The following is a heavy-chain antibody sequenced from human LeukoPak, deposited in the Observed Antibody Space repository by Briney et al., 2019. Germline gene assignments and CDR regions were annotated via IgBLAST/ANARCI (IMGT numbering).Heavy chain of an antibody. J-gene: IGHJ4*02. CDR3: VKAGGTFGYYYDSSGSFDL. D-gene: IGHD3-22*01. CDR2: INGSGSNT. V-gene: IGHV3-23*01. Sequence: GGSLRLSCKASRFSFICYAMSWVRQAPGRGPEWVSQINGSGSNTYYGDSVKGRFTISRDSAKSTLFLQMNSLRDEDTAVYYCVKAGGTFGYYYDSSGSFDLWGQGTLVTVSS. CDR1: RFSFICYA.